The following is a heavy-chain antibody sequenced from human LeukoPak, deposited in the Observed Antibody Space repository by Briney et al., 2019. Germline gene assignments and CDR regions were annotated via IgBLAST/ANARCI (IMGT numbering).Heavy chain of an antibody. Sequence: GGSLRLSCVASAFTFSASWMTWVRQAPGKGLERVANINEDGSETWYADSVKGRFTISRDNSKNTLYLQMNSLRAEDTAVYYCAKNSWDYWGQGTLVTVSS. D-gene: IGHD1-7*01. J-gene: IGHJ4*02. CDR2: INEDGSET. CDR1: AFTFSASW. V-gene: IGHV3-7*01. CDR3: AKNSWDY.